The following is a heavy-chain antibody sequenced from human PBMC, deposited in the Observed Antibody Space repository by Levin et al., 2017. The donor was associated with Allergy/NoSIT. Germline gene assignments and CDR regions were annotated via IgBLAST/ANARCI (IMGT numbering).Heavy chain of an antibody. CDR2: IYPGDSDT. Sequence: KVSCKGSGYSFTSYWIGWVRQMPGKGLEWMGIIYPGDSDTRYSPSFQGQVTISADKSISTAYLQWSSLKASDTAMYYCARPRDPMAAAGTDNWFDPWGQGTLVTVSS. CDR1: GYSFTSYW. J-gene: IGHJ5*02. V-gene: IGHV5-51*01. D-gene: IGHD6-13*01. CDR3: ARPRDPMAAAGTDNWFDP.